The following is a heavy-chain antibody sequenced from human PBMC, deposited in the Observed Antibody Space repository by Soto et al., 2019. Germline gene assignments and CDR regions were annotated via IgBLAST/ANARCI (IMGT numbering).Heavy chain of an antibody. CDR3: ARDKITGRFDY. D-gene: IGHD3-16*01. CDR1: GGSFSGYY. V-gene: IGHV4-34*01. Sequence: QVQLQQWGAGLLKPSETLSLTCAVYGGSFSGYYWTWIRQPPGTGLGWIGEINHSGSTNYNPSLKSRVTTSVDTSTNQFSLQLTSVTGADTAVYYCARDKITGRFDYWGQGTLVPVTS. CDR2: INHSGST. J-gene: IGHJ4*02.